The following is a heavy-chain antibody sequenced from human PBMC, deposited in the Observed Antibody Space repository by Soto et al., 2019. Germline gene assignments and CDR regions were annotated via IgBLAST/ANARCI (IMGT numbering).Heavy chain of an antibody. Sequence: GGSLRLSCAASGFTFSSYGMHWVRQAPGKGLEWVAVISYDGSNKYYADSVKGRFTISRDNSKNTLYLQMNSLRAEDTAVYYCAKEGSRWELHTNYGMDVWGQGTTVTVSS. CDR1: GFTFSSYG. CDR2: ISYDGSNK. J-gene: IGHJ6*02. CDR3: AKEGSRWELHTNYGMDV. V-gene: IGHV3-30*18. D-gene: IGHD1-26*01.